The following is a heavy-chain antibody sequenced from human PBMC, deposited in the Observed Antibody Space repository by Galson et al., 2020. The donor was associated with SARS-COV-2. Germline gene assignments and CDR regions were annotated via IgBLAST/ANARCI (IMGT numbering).Heavy chain of an antibody. J-gene: IGHJ5*02. D-gene: IGHD3-10*01. CDR3: TRGSNSSPFYHFDP. CDR1: GYTFSGHY. CDR2: INPNSGDT. Sequence: ASVKVSCKASGYTFSGHYMHWVRLAPGQGLEWMGRINPNSGDTDVAQKFQGRVTMTKDTSLTTAYMELSRLTSDDTAVYYCTRGSNSSPFYHFDPWGQGTLVTVSS. V-gene: IGHV1-2*06.